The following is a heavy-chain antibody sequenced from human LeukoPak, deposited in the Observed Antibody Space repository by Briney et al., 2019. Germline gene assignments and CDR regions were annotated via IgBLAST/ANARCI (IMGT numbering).Heavy chain of an antibody. CDR2: INPNSGGT. Sequence: GASVKVSCKASGYTFTGYYIHWVRQAPGQGLEWMGWINPNSGGTNYIQKFQGRVTMTRDTSTSTVYMELSSLRSEDTAVYYCARFAVHRRLTVAGQFGLDYWGQGTLVTVSS. D-gene: IGHD6-19*01. J-gene: IGHJ4*02. CDR1: GYTFTGYY. V-gene: IGHV1-2*02. CDR3: ARFAVHRRLTVAGQFGLDY.